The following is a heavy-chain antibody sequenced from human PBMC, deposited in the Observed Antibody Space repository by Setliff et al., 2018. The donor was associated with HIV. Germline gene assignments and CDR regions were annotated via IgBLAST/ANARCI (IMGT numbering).Heavy chain of an antibody. CDR2: IYYSGST. D-gene: IGHD3-3*01. V-gene: IGHV4-39*01. CDR1: GGSISSSSYY. Sequence: SETLSLTCTVSGGSISSSSYYWGWIRQPPGKGLEWIGSIYYSGSTYYNPSLKSRVTISVDMSKNQLSLKLSSVTAADTAVYYCARHRGEICGVVIMPAFDYWGQGTLVTVSS. J-gene: IGHJ4*02. CDR3: ARHRGEICGVVIMPAFDY.